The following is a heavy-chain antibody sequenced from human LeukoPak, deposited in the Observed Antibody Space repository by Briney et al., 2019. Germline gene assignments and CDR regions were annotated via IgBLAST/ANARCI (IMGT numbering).Heavy chain of an antibody. J-gene: IGHJ3*02. CDR2: IVGSGETI. V-gene: IGHV3-48*03. Sequence: GGSLRLSCGASGFTFSSYEMTWVRQAPGKGLEWVSYIVGSGETIYYADSVKGRFTISRDNAKNSLYLQMNGLRAEDTAVYYCVRDRTVGSGKNAFDMWGQGTMVTVSS. CDR3: VRDRTVGSGKNAFDM. D-gene: IGHD3-10*01. CDR1: GFTFSSYE.